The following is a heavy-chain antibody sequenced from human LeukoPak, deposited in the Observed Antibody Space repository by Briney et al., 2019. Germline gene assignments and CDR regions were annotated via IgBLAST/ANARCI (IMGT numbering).Heavy chain of an antibody. CDR3: ARDRSLGYCSSTSCYAPNWYFDL. CDR1: GFTFSSYW. D-gene: IGHD2-2*01. Sequence: HPGGSLRLSCAASGFTFSSYWMSWVCQAPGKGPEWVANIKQDGSEKYYVDSVKGRFTISRDNAKNSLYLQMNSLRAEDTAVYYCARDRSLGYCSSTSCYAPNWYFDLWGRGTLVTVSS. J-gene: IGHJ2*01. CDR2: IKQDGSEK. V-gene: IGHV3-7*03.